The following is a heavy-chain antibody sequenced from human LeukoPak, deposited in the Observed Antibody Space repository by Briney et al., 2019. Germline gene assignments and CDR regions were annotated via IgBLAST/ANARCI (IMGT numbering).Heavy chain of an antibody. CDR3: ARRAGYSSRFDY. CDR1: GGSFSGYY. J-gene: IGHJ4*02. D-gene: IGHD6-13*01. V-gene: IGHV4-34*01. Sequence: SETLSLTCAVYGGSFSGYYWSWIRQPPGKGLEWIGEINHSGSTNYNPSLRSRVTISVDTSKNQFSLKLSSVTAAGTAVYYCARRAGYSSRFDYWGQGTLVTVSS. CDR2: INHSGST.